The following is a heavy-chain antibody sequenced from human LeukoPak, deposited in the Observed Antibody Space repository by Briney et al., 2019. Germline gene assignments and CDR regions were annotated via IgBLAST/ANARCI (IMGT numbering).Heavy chain of an antibody. CDR1: GFTLCNYR. J-gene: IGHJ4*02. CDR2: IKDDGSEK. Sequence: GGSLRLSCAVSGFTLCNYRMSWVRAAPGKGVEWGANIKDDGSEKNYMDSVKGRFTISRDNAKNLLYLEMNSLRVEDTAIYYCAKDPGHCTSMFCYTNYWGQGTLVTVSS. V-gene: IGHV3-7*04. D-gene: IGHD2-2*02. CDR3: AKDPGHCTSMFCYTNY.